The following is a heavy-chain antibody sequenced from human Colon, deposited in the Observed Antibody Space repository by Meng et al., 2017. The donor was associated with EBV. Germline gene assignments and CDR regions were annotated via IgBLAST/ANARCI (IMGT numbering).Heavy chain of an antibody. CDR3: ARYGDYAPKD. CDR2: IYSGGGT. CDR1: GFTVSSNY. V-gene: IGHV3-53*01. J-gene: IGHJ4*02. Sequence: EVRLVESGVGLIQPGGFLRLSCAASGFTVSSNYMTWVRQAPGKGLEWVSVIYSGGGTYLADSVKGRFTISRDNSKNTLYLQMNSLRAEDTAVYYCARYGDYAPKDWGQGTLVTVSS. D-gene: IGHD4-17*01.